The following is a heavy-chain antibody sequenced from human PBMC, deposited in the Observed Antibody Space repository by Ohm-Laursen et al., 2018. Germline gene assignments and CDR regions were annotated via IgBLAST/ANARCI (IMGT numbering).Heavy chain of an antibody. CDR2: IVVGSGNT. V-gene: IGHV1-58*02. D-gene: IGHD3-10*01. J-gene: IGHJ6*02. CDR1: GFTFTVSA. Sequence: SVSASRKLSGFTFTVSAIQWVRHARGQRLEWLGCIVVGSGNTNYAQKFQERVTITREMSTSKAYMELISLTTDDAAVYYCGAGYYYGSGAPGMDVWGQGTTVTVSS. CDR3: GAGYYYGSGAPGMDV.